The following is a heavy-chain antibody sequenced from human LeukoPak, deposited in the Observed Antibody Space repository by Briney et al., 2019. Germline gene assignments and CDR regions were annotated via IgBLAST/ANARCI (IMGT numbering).Heavy chain of an antibody. CDR2: ISWNSGSI. CDR3: ARSRGDF. J-gene: IGHJ4*02. V-gene: IGHV3-9*01. CDR1: GFTFDDYA. Sequence: GRSLRLSCAASGFTFDDYAMHWVRQAPGKGLEWVSGISWNSGSIGYADSVKGRFTISRDNAKNSLYLQMNSLRADDTALYYCARSRGDFWGQGTLVTVSS. D-gene: IGHD5-24*01.